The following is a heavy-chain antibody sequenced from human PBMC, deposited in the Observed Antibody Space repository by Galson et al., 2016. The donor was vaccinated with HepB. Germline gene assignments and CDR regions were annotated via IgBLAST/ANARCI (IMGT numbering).Heavy chain of an antibody. V-gene: IGHV1-18*01. Sequence: SVKVSCKASGYTFINYGISWVRQAPGQGLEWMGWISAYNENKNFAQKFQDRVTLTTDTSTRSAYMELRSLTSDDTAVYDCARISDLGPPWLAHFDYWGQGTLVTVSS. CDR2: ISAYNENK. D-gene: IGHD6-19*01. J-gene: IGHJ4*02. CDR3: ARISDLGPPWLAHFDY. CDR1: GYTFINYG.